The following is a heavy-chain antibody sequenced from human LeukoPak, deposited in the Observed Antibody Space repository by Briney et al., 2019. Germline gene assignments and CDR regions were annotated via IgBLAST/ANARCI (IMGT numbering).Heavy chain of an antibody. CDR3: AREINAAAAGDFDY. CDR2: IYHSGST. V-gene: IGHV4-38-2*02. Sequence: SETLSLTCTVSGYSISSGYYWGWIRQPPGKGLEWIGSIYHSGSTYYNPSLKSRVTISVDTSKNQFSLKLSSVTAADTAVYYCAREINAAAAGDFDYWGQGTLVTVSS. CDR1: GYSISSGYY. J-gene: IGHJ4*02. D-gene: IGHD6-13*01.